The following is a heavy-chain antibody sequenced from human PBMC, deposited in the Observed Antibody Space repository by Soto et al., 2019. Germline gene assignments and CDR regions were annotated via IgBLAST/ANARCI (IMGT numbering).Heavy chain of an antibody. CDR2: ISSSSSYI. V-gene: IGHV3-21*01. Sequence: GGSLRLSCAASGFTFSSYSMNWVRQAPGKGLEWVSSISSSSSYIYYADSVKGRFTISRDNAKNSLYLQMNSLRAEDTAVYYCASTIFGVVPWFDPWGQGTLVTVSS. D-gene: IGHD3-3*01. J-gene: IGHJ5*02. CDR3: ASTIFGVVPWFDP. CDR1: GFTFSSYS.